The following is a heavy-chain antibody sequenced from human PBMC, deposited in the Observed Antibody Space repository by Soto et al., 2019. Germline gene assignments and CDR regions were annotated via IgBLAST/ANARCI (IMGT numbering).Heavy chain of an antibody. D-gene: IGHD1-7*01. J-gene: IGHJ4*02. CDR1: GFNFDNYG. CDR3: AKDRVGGTFYTPLAF. Sequence: GGSLRLSCQASGFNFDNYGMHWVRQAPGKGLEWVAVITYDGSFQYYADSVKGRFTISRDNSKNTLSLHLNTLKPEDTAVYHCAKDRVGGTFYTPLAFWGQGALVTVSS. CDR2: ITYDGSFQ. V-gene: IGHV3-30*18.